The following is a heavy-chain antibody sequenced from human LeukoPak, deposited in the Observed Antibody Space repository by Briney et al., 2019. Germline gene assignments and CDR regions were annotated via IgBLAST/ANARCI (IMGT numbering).Heavy chain of an antibody. CDR3: ARVKGGYRSGWYGRWFDP. CDR1: GYTFTSYY. D-gene: IGHD6-19*01. Sequence: GASVKVSCKASGYTFTSYYIHWVRQAPGQGLEWVGVINPSGGSTSYAQKFQGRVTMTRDTSTSTVYMELSSLRSEDTAVYYCARVKGGYRSGWYGRWFDPWGQGTQVTVSS. CDR2: INPSGGST. V-gene: IGHV1-46*01. J-gene: IGHJ5*02.